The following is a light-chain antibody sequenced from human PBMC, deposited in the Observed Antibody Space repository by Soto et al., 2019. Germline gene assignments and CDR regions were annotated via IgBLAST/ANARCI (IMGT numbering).Light chain of an antibody. CDR2: CAS. CDR3: QQYNTYSYT. J-gene: IGKJ2*01. Sequence: DIQMTQSPSTLSASVGDRVTITCRASQSVSSWLAWYQQKPGKAPKLLIYCASTLESGVPSRFSGSGSGTDFILTISSLQPDDFATYYCQQYNTYSYTFGQGTKLEIK. V-gene: IGKV1-5*01. CDR1: QSVSSW.